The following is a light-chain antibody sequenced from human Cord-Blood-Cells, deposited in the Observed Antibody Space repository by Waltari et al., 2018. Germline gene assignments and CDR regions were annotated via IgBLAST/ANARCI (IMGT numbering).Light chain of an antibody. CDR3: QQYNNWPPLT. J-gene: IGKJ4*01. CDR2: GAS. CDR1: QSVSSN. Sequence: EIVMTQSPATLSVYPGERATLSCRASQSVSSNLAWYQLKPGQAPRLLIYGASTRATGIPARFSCSGSGTEFTLTISSLQSEDFAVYYCQQYNNWPPLTFGGGTKVEIK. V-gene: IGKV3-15*01.